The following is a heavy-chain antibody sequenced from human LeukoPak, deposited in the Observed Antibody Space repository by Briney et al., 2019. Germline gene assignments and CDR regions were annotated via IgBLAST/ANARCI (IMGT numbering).Heavy chain of an antibody. D-gene: IGHD4-11*01. CDR1: GDSVSSNSAA. V-gene: IGHV6-1*01. CDR3: ASTHTVTTPVYYYGMDV. Sequence: SQTLSLTCAISGDSVSSNSAAWNWIRQSPSRGLEWLGRTYYRSKWYNDYAVSVKSRITINPDTSKNQFSLKLSSVTAADTAVYYCASTHTVTTPVYYYGMDVWGQGTTVTVSS. J-gene: IGHJ6*02. CDR2: TYYRSKWYN.